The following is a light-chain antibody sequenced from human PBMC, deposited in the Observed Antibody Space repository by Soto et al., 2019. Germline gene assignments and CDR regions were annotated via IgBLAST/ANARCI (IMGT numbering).Light chain of an antibody. J-gene: IGLJ2*01. Sequence: QSALTQPASVSESPGQSITISCTGTSSDVGASDFVSWYQQHPGKAPELIIYEISNRPSGVSSRFSGSKSGNTASLTISGLQAEDESDYYCSSYINTNTLVFGGGTQLTVL. CDR2: EIS. CDR1: SSDVGASDF. CDR3: SSYINTNTLV. V-gene: IGLV2-14*01.